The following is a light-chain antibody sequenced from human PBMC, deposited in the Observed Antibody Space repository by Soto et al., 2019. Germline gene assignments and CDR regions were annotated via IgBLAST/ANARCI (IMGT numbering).Light chain of an antibody. CDR3: QQYNNSPIT. J-gene: IGKJ5*01. CDR2: GAS. V-gene: IGKV3-15*01. Sequence: EVVMTQSPATLSVSPGDGATLSCRASQGVTDNLAWYRQKPGQVPRLLIYGASTRATGIPARFSGSGSGTEFTLTISSLQSEDFAIYYCQQYNNSPITFGQGTRLEIK. CDR1: QGVTDN.